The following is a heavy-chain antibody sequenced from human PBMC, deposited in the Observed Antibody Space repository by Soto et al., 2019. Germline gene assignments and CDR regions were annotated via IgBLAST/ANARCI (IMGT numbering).Heavy chain of an antibody. J-gene: IGHJ4*02. Sequence: QVQLVQSGVEVKKPGASMKISCRTSGYTFTNYAINWVRQAPGQGLEWVAWISTQSGTTKYGQRLQGRVTVTTDTSTSTAYMELRNLRSHDTALYYCARGGYKDSWGQGTLVTVSS. D-gene: IGHD5-12*01. CDR2: ISTQSGTT. CDR3: ARGGYKDS. CDR1: GYTFTNYA. V-gene: IGHV1-18*01.